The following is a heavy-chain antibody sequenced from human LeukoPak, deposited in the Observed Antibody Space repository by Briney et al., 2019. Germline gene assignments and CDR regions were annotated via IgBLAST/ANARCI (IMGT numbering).Heavy chain of an antibody. CDR3: ARGYYDFWSGYYSFDYFGY. Sequence: GGSLRLSCAASGFTFSSYAMHWVRQAPGKGLEWVAVISYDGSNKYYADSVKGRFTISRDNSKNTLYLQMNSLRAEDTAVYYCARGYYDFWSGYYSFDYFGYWGQGTLVTVSS. CDR1: GFTFSSYA. V-gene: IGHV3-30*04. J-gene: IGHJ4*02. D-gene: IGHD3-3*01. CDR2: ISYDGSNK.